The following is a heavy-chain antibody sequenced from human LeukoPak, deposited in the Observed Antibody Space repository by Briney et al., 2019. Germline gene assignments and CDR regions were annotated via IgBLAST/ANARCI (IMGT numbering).Heavy chain of an antibody. CDR1: GFTLVGNV. CDR3: AREVSGFDY. D-gene: IGHD5/OR15-5a*01. V-gene: IGHV3-30*04. Sequence: GGPLSSPGPALGFTLVGNVWTGAGRVPGKGLEWVAVISYDGSNKYYADSVKGRFTISRDNSKNTLYLQMNSLRAEDTAVYYCAREVSGFDYWGQGTLVTVSS. J-gene: IGHJ4*02. CDR2: ISYDGSNK.